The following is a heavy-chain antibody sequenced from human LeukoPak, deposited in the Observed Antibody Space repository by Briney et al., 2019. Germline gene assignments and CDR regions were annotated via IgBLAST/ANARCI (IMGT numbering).Heavy chain of an antibody. J-gene: IGHJ4*02. D-gene: IGHD1-26*01. Sequence: SETLSLTCTVSGGSIGSYYWTWIRQSPGKGLEWIGYIYYTGSTNYNPSLKSRVTISLDTSKIQFSLKLSSVTAADTAVYYCASREGGSPFDYWGQGTLVTVSS. CDR2: IYYTGST. CDR1: GGSIGSYY. V-gene: IGHV4-59*08. CDR3: ASREGGSPFDY.